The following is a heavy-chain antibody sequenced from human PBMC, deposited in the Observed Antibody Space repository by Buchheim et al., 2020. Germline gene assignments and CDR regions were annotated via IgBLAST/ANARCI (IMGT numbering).Heavy chain of an antibody. CDR1: GGSISDSDW. CDR3: AIGIPYYLDY. Sequence: QVQLQESGPRLVKPSGTLSLSCAVSGGSISDSDWWTWVRQSPGKGLEWIGEIYQGGSTSYNPSLKSRVTISIDKSKNQFFLNLDSVTPADTAVYYCAIGIPYYLDYWGRGTL. V-gene: IGHV4-4*02. CDR2: IYQGGST. J-gene: IGHJ4*02. D-gene: IGHD1-14*01.